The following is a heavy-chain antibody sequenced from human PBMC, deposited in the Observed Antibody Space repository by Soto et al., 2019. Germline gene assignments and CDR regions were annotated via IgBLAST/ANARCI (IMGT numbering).Heavy chain of an antibody. V-gene: IGHV3-23*01. D-gene: IGHD6-19*01. CDR3: AKTAEAVAGTVYGY. J-gene: IGHJ4*02. CDR1: GFTFNTYA. CDR2: ISDSGGST. Sequence: TGGSLRLSCTASGFTFNTYAMSWVRQAPGKGLEWVSTISDSGGSTFYADSVKGRFTISRDNSKNTLYLQMNSLRAEDTAVYYCAKTAEAVAGTVYGYWGQGTLVTVSS.